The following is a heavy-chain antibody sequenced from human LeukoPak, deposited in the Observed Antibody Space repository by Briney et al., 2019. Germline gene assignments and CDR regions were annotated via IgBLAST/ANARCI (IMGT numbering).Heavy chain of an antibody. CDR3: ARDRGDWFDP. D-gene: IGHD3-10*01. J-gene: IGHJ5*02. Sequence: GGSLRLSCAASGFTFSSYSMNWVRQAPGKGLEWVAVISYDGSNKYYADSVKGRFTISRDNSKNTLYLQMNSLRAEDTAVYYCARDRGDWFDPWGQGTLVTVSS. CDR2: ISYDGSNK. V-gene: IGHV3-30*03. CDR1: GFTFSSYS.